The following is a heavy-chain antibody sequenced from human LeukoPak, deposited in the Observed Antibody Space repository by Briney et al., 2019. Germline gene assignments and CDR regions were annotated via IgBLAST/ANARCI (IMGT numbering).Heavy chain of an antibody. CDR3: AKDGYGSGGRWFDP. V-gene: IGHV3-23*01. Sequence: GGTLRLSCAVSGFSSYTFGMSWVRQAPGKGLEWISSFRGDGGSTYYAETVRGRFTISRDKSKNTLYLQMNSLRAEDSAVYFCAKDGYGSGGRWFDPWGRGTLVTVSS. CDR1: GFSSYTFG. D-gene: IGHD3-10*01. CDR2: FRGDGGST. J-gene: IGHJ5*02.